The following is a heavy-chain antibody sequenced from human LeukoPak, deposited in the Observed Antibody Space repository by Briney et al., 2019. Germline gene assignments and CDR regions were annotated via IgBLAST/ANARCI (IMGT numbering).Heavy chain of an antibody. J-gene: IGHJ1*01. V-gene: IGHV3-30*18. Sequence: GGSLRLSCAASGFTFSSYGMHWVRQAPGKGLEWVAVISYDGSNKYYADSMKGRFTISRDNSKNTLYLQMNSLRAEDTAVYYCAKDRNAGYCSSTSCYSLRDFQHWGQGTLVTVSS. CDR1: GFTFSSYG. CDR2: ISYDGSNK. CDR3: AKDRNAGYCSSTSCYSLRDFQH. D-gene: IGHD2-2*02.